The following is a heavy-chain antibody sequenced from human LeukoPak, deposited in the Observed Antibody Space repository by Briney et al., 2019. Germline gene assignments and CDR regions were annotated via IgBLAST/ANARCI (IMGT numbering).Heavy chain of an antibody. Sequence: GGSLRLSCAASGFTLSSYAMHWVRQAPGKGLEWVAVISYDGSNKYYADSVKGRFTISRDNSKNTLSLQMNSLRAEDTAVYYCARGLGHCSGGSCPRRAFDIWGQGTVVTVSS. CDR2: ISYDGSNK. D-gene: IGHD2-15*01. J-gene: IGHJ3*02. CDR1: GFTLSSYA. CDR3: ARGLGHCSGGSCPRRAFDI. V-gene: IGHV3-30*04.